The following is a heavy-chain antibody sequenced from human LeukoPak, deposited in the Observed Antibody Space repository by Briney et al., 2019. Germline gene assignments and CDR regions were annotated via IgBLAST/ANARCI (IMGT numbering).Heavy chain of an antibody. Sequence: PSETLSLTCAVYGGSFSGYYWSWIRQPPGKGLEGFGEINHSGRTNYNPSLKTRVTISVDTSKNQFPLKLSSVTAADTAVYYCARAGLVVPAAILSYYYYYMDVWGKGTTVTVSS. D-gene: IGHD2-2*02. CDR3: ARAGLVVPAAILSYYYYYMDV. J-gene: IGHJ6*03. CDR2: INHSGRT. V-gene: IGHV4-34*01. CDR1: GGSFSGYY.